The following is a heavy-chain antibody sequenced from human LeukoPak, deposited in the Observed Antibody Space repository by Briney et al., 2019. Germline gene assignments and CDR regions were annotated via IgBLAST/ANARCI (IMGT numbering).Heavy chain of an antibody. CDR3: ARGTMVRGVITPPDY. CDR1: GGSISGYY. V-gene: IGHV4-59*01. J-gene: IGHJ4*02. D-gene: IGHD3-10*01. CDR2: IYYSGST. Sequence: SETLSLTCTVSGGSISGYYWSWIRQPPGKGLEWIGYIYYSGSTNYNPSLKSRVTISVDTSKNQFSLKLSSVTAADTAVYYCARGTMVRGVITPPDYWGQGTLVTVSS.